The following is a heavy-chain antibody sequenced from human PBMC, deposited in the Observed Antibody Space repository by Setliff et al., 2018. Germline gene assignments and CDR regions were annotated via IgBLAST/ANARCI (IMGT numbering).Heavy chain of an antibody. CDR2: INTNTGNP. V-gene: IGHV7-4-1*01. D-gene: IGHD3-10*01. J-gene: IGHJ4*02. CDR3: SLRVEDTALYYCARDFHGDGYIFGF. CDR1: GYTFTTYA. Sequence: ASVKVSCKASGYTFTTYAITWMRQAPGQGLEYMGWINTNTGNPDYAQGFTGRFVFSLDTSVQGRFIISRDNGRSTLYLQINSLRVEDTALYYCARDFHGDGYIFGFWGQGTQVTVSS.